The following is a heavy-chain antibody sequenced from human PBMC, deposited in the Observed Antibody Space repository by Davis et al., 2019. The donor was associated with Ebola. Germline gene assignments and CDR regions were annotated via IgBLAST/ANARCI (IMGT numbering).Heavy chain of an antibody. V-gene: IGHV4-4*02. CDR3: ARHRYSSSVILYYYYGMDV. CDR2: IYHSGST. D-gene: IGHD6-6*01. J-gene: IGHJ6*02. CDR1: GGSISSSNW. Sequence: MPSETLSLTCAVSGGSISSSNWWSWVRQPPGKGLEWIGEIYHSGSTNYNPSLKSRVTISVDKSKNQFSLKLSSVTAADTAVYYCARHRYSSSVILYYYYGMDVWGQGTTVTVSS.